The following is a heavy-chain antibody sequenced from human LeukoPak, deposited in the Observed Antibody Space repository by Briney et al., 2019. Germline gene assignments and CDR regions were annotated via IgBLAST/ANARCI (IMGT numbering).Heavy chain of an antibody. Sequence: GGSLRLSCTAAGFTFSGYHMSWIRPAPGRGLEWVSYISSSGNPIHYADSVRGRFTISRDNAKNSLYLHMNSLRAEDAAVYYCARSTDGSGSYYYYGMDVWGQGTTVTVSS. D-gene: IGHD3-10*01. CDR3: ARSTDGSGSYYYYGMDV. J-gene: IGHJ6*02. CDR1: GFTFSGYH. V-gene: IGHV3-11*01. CDR2: ISSSGNPI.